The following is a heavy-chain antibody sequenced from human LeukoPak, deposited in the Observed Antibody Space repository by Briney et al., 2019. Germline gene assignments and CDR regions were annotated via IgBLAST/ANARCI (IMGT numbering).Heavy chain of an antibody. CDR3: AGEIFEGLWFGELTTYGMDV. J-gene: IGHJ6*02. CDR2: INPRGGST. D-gene: IGHD3-10*01. Sequence: GASVKVSCKTSGYTFTSDYMHWVRQAPGQGLEWMGIINPRGGSTRYAQKFQGRVTMTRDTTTSTVHIERSSPRAEGTAVCYSAGEIFEGLWFGELTTYGMDVWGQGTTVTVSS. CDR1: GYTFTSDY. V-gene: IGHV1-46*01.